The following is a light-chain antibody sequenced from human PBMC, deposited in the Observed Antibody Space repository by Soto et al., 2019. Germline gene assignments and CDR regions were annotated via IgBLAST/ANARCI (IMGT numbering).Light chain of an antibody. J-gene: IGKJ4*01. Sequence: AIQMTQSPSSLSASVGDRVTITCRASHGIGNDLAWYQQKPGKAPKLLIYAASTLQSGVPSRFSGNGSGTDFTLTISSLQPGDLASYYCLQDFHFPLSFGGGTKVEIK. CDR2: AAS. V-gene: IGKV1-6*02. CDR1: HGIGND. CDR3: LQDFHFPLS.